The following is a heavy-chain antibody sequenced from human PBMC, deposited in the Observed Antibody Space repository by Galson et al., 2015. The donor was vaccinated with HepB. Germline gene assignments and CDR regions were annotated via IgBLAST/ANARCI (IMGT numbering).Heavy chain of an antibody. CDR3: TRLGDLSGYSSC. Sequence: SLRLSCAGSGFTFSGSAIHWVRQASGKGLEWIGRIGSKANNYATAYNASVEGRFTISRDDSKNMAYLQMNRLRTEDTAVYYCTRLGDLSGYSSCWGQGTLVTVSS. D-gene: IGHD5-12*01. J-gene: IGHJ4*02. CDR2: IGSKANNYAT. CDR1: GFTFSGSA. V-gene: IGHV3-73*01.